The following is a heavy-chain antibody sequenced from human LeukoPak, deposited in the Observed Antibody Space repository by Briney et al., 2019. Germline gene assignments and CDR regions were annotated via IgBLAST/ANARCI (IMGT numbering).Heavy chain of an antibody. J-gene: IGHJ4*02. CDR1: GFSFSSYS. V-gene: IGHV3-21*01. Sequence: KPGGSLRLSCVASGFSFSSYSMKWVRQAPGKGLEWVSSISGSSSSICYADSVKGRFTISRDNAKNSLYLQMNSLRAEDTAVYYCARDGGSGFDYWGQGTLVTVSS. CDR2: ISGSSSSI. D-gene: IGHD3-16*01. CDR3: ARDGGSGFDY.